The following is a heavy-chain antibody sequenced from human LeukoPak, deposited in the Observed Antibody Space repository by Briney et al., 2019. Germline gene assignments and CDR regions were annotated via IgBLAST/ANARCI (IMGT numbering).Heavy chain of an antibody. CDR3: ARDLEYCSSTSCYVRGFDY. J-gene: IGHJ4*02. CDR1: GFTFSSYG. D-gene: IGHD2-2*01. V-gene: IGHV3-33*01. CDR2: IWYDGSNK. Sequence: GGSLRLSCAASGFTFSSYGMHWVRQDPGKGLEWVAVIWYDGSNKYYADSVKGRFTISRDNSKNTLYLQMNSLRAEDTAVYYCARDLEYCSSTSCYVRGFDYWGQGTLVTVSS.